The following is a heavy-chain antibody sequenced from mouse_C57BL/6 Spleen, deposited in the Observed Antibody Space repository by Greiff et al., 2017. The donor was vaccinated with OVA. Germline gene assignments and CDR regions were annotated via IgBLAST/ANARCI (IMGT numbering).Heavy chain of an antibody. J-gene: IGHJ4*01. CDR3: ARSPSMGYAMDY. Sequence: VKLMESGPGILQSSQTLSLTCSFSGFSLSTSGMGVSWIRQPSGKGLEWLAHIYWDDDKRYNPSLKSRLTISKDTSRNQVFLKITSVDTADTATYYCARSPSMGYAMDYWGQGTSVTVSS. CDR1: GFSLSTSGMG. D-gene: IGHD1-1*02. CDR2: IYWDDDK. V-gene: IGHV8-12*01.